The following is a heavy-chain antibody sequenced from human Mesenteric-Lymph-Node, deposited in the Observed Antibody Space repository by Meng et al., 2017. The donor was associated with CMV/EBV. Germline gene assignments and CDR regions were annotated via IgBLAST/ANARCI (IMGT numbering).Heavy chain of an antibody. CDR1: GFTFSNYA. Sequence: GESLKISCAASGFTFSNYAMNWVRQAPGKGLEWISTIGGGSGATFYADSVKGRFIISRDNSKNTVSLQMNSLRADDSAVFYCAKADSGSDYFDYWGQGTLVTVSS. V-gene: IGHV3-23*01. CDR3: AKADSGSDYFDY. J-gene: IGHJ4*02. CDR2: IGGGSGAT. D-gene: IGHD6-19*01.